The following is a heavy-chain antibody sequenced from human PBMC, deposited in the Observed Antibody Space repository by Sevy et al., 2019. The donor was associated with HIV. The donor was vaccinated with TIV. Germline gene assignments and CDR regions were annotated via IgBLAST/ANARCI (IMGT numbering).Heavy chain of an antibody. CDR1: GFIFSNAW. V-gene: IGHV3-15*07. J-gene: IGHJ4*02. CDR2: IKTETDGGTT. Sequence: GGSLRLSCAASGFIFSNAWMNWVRQAPGKGLEWVGRIKTETDGGTTDYAAPVKGRFTISRDDSKNTLYLQMNSLKTEDTAIHYCTTEQGYCSGGSCSDFDYWGQGTLVTVSS. CDR3: TTEQGYCSGGSCSDFDY. D-gene: IGHD2-15*01.